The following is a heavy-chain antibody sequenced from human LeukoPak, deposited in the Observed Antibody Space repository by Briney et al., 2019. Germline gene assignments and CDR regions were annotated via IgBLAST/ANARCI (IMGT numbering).Heavy chain of an antibody. D-gene: IGHD2/OR15-2a*01. CDR2: MHGSGSP. CDR3: ARDLSVNAFDI. Sequence: SETLTLTCTVSGASVRSDHWNWIRQSPGKGLEWIAYMHGSGSPNYNPSLASRLTLSVDATENLLSLKLTSVTAADTAVYFCARDLSVNAFDIWGQGTLVTVSS. CDR1: GASVRSDH. V-gene: IGHV4-59*02. J-gene: IGHJ3*02.